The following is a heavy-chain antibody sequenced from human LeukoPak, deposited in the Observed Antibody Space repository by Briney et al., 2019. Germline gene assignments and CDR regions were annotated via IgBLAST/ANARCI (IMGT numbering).Heavy chain of an antibody. Sequence: PGGSLRLSCAASGFTFSSYAMSWVRQAPGKGLEWVSSISSSSYIYYADSVKGRFTISRDNAKNSLYLQMNSLRAEDTAVYYCARGTGYFDYWGQGTLVTVSS. CDR3: ARGTGYFDY. D-gene: IGHD1-14*01. CDR1: GFTFSSYA. V-gene: IGHV3-21*01. J-gene: IGHJ4*02. CDR2: ISSSSYI.